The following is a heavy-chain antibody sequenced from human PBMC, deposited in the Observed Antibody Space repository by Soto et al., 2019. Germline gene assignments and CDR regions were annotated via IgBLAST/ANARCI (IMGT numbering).Heavy chain of an antibody. V-gene: IGHV4-34*01. D-gene: IGHD2-15*01. J-gene: IGHJ2*01. CDR1: GGSFSGYY. CDR3: ARGQGCSGGSCRSRNWYFDL. Sequence: QVQLQQWGAGLLKPSETLSLTCAVYGGSFSGYYWSWIRQPPGKGLEWIGEINHSGSTNYHPSLKTRVTISVDTSKNQFSLKLSSVTAADTAVYYCARGQGCSGGSCRSRNWYFDLWGRGTLVTVSS. CDR2: INHSGST.